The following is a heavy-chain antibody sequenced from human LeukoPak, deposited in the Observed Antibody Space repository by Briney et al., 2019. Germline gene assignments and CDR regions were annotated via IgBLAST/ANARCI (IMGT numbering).Heavy chain of an antibody. J-gene: IGHJ4*02. CDR1: GGSFSGYY. CDR2: IYYSGST. D-gene: IGHD3-10*01. Sequence: SETLSLTCAVYGGSFSGYYWSWIRQPPGKGLEWIGYIYYSGSTNYNPSLKSRVTISVDTSKNQFSLKLSSVTAADTAVYYCARVRTLWFGELFDYWGQGTLVTVSS. V-gene: IGHV4-59*01. CDR3: ARVRTLWFGELFDY.